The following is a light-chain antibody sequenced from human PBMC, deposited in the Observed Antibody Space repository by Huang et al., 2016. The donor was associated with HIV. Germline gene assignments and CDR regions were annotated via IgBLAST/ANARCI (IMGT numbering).Light chain of an antibody. V-gene: IGKV1-39*01. Sequence: IQMTQSPTSLSASVGDRVYITCRTSQSVGTYLNWYQQKPGKAPKLLISSASTLRSGVPSRVSGGGSGTVFTLTIGGLQLDDFASYYCQQSYGALSSFGPGTRL. J-gene: IGKJ5*01. CDR1: QSVGTY. CDR3: QQSYGALSS. CDR2: SAS.